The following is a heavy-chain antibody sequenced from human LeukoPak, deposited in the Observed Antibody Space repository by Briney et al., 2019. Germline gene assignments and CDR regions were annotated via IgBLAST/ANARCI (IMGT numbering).Heavy chain of an antibody. CDR1: GFNFDDYD. Sequence: PGGSLRLSCTASGFNFDDYDMSWVRQVPGKGLEWVSGITWNGDKTVYADSVRGRFAISRDNTKKSLYLQMSSLRAEDTALYYCARDPFCSSSTGCYFEDWFDPWGPGTLVTVSS. CDR2: ITWNGDKT. D-gene: IGHD2-2*01. CDR3: ARDPFCSSSTGCYFEDWFDP. J-gene: IGHJ5*02. V-gene: IGHV3-20*04.